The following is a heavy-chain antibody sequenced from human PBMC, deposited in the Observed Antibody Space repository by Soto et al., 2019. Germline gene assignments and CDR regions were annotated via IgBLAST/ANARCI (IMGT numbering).Heavy chain of an antibody. CDR3: ARVGGSYSWFDP. D-gene: IGHD1-26*01. J-gene: IGHJ5*02. V-gene: IGHV1-3*01. CDR1: GGTFSSYA. Sequence: ASVKVSCKASGGTFSSYAISWVRQAPGQRLEWMGWINAGNGKTKHSQKFQGRVTITRDKSTSTAYMELSSLRSEDTAVYYCARVGGSYSWFDPWGQGTLVTVSS. CDR2: INAGNGKT.